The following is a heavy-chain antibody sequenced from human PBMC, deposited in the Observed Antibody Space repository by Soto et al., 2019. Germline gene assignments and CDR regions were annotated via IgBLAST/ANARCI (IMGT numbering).Heavy chain of an antibody. J-gene: IGHJ3*02. D-gene: IGHD3-16*01. Sequence: GASVKVSCKASGYTFTRYYIHWVRHAPGQGLEWMGMINPSTDSTTYAQKFQGRVTMTSDTSTSTAYMELSSLRSEDTAVYYCAREGGITFGGGPDAFDIWGQGTVVTVSS. CDR2: INPSTDST. V-gene: IGHV1-46*01. CDR3: AREGGITFGGGPDAFDI. CDR1: GYTFTRYY.